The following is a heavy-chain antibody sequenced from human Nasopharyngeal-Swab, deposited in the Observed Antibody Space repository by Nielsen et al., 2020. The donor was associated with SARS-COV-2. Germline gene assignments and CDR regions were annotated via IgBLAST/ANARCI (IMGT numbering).Heavy chain of an antibody. CDR1: GGSISSRNW. J-gene: IGHJ6*03. Sequence: SETLSLTCAVSGGSISSRNWWSWVRQPPGKGLEWIGEIYHSGSTNYNPSLKSRVTISVDKSKNQFSLKLSSVTAADTAVYYCARAYSSSWRSFYYYYMDVWGKGTTVTVSS. D-gene: IGHD6-13*01. CDR2: IYHSGST. V-gene: IGHV4-4*02. CDR3: ARAYSSSWRSFYYYYMDV.